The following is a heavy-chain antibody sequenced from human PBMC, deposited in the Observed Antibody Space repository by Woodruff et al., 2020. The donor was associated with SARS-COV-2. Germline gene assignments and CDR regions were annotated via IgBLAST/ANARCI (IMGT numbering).Heavy chain of an antibody. CDR3: ARGGSIIAAAGTDAFDI. Sequence: GLEWICNIYYSGSTYYNPSLKSRVTISVDTSKNQFSLKLSSVTAADTAVYYCARGGSIIAAAGTDAFDIWGQGIMVTVSS. D-gene: IGHD6-13*01. J-gene: IGHJ3*02. CDR2: IYYSGST. V-gene: IGHV4-31*02.